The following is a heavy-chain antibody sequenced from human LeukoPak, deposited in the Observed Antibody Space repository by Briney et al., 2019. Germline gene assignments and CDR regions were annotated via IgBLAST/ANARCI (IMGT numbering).Heavy chain of an antibody. Sequence: PSETLSLTCTVSGGSIRSSSSYWGWIRQAPGKGPEWIGSIYYSGSTYYNPSLKSRVTISVDTSKNQFSLKVRSVTAADTAVYYCARHPLNGLYCFDYWGQGTLVTVSS. J-gene: IGHJ4*02. CDR3: ARHPLNGLYCFDY. CDR2: IYYSGST. V-gene: IGHV4-39*01. D-gene: IGHD6-19*01. CDR1: GGSIRSSSSY.